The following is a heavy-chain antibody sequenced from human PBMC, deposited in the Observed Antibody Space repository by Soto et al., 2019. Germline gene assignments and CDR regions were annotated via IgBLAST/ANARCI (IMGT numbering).Heavy chain of an antibody. CDR1: GFNFSPYW. Sequence: EVQLVESGGGLVQPGESLRLSCAASGFNFSPYWMHWVRQAPGKGLEWISHIGGGGFTTIYADSVKGRFTISRDDAKSTLYLQMNSLGSEDTAVYYCARDRGYPDSFETWGQGTVVTVSS. CDR2: IGGGGFTT. D-gene: IGHD3-10*01. V-gene: IGHV3-74*01. J-gene: IGHJ3*02. CDR3: ARDRGYPDSFET.